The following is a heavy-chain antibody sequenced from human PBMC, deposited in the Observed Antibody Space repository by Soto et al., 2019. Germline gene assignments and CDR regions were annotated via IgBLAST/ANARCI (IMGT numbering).Heavy chain of an antibody. V-gene: IGHV5-51*01. CDR3: ARQYSSGWYWEGMGV. D-gene: IGHD6-19*01. Sequence: PGESLKISCKGSGYSFTSYWIGWVRQMPGKGLEWMGIIYPGDSDTRYSPSFQGQVTISADKSISTAYLQWSSLKASDTAMYYCARQYSSGWYWEGMGVWGQGTTVTVSS. J-gene: IGHJ6*02. CDR2: IYPGDSDT. CDR1: GYSFTSYW.